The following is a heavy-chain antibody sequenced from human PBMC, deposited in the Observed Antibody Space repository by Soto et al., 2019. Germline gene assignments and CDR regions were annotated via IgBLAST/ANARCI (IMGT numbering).Heavy chain of an antibody. Sequence: GASVKVSCKASGGTFSSYAISWVRQSAGQGLEWMGGIIPIFGTANYAQKFQGRVTITADESTSTAYMELSSLRSEDTAVYYCARGSDIVVVPAALAYNWFDPWGQGTLVTVSS. CDR2: IIPIFGTA. CDR3: ARGSDIVVVPAALAYNWFDP. V-gene: IGHV1-69*13. J-gene: IGHJ5*02. CDR1: GGTFSSYA. D-gene: IGHD2-2*01.